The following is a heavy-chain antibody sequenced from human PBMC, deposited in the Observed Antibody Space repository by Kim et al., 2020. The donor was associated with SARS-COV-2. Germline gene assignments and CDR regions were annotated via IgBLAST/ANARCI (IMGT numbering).Heavy chain of an antibody. V-gene: IGHV4-4*07. CDR2: IYTSGST. D-gene: IGHD3-3*01. CDR1: GGSISSYY. Sequence: SETLSLTCTVSGGSISSYYWSWIRQPAGKGLEWIGRIYTSGSTNYNPSLKSRVTMSVDTSKNQFSLKLSSVTAADTAVYYCARDNVEITIFGVVHNAFDIWGQGTMVTVSS. CDR3: ARDNVEITIFGVVHNAFDI. J-gene: IGHJ3*02.